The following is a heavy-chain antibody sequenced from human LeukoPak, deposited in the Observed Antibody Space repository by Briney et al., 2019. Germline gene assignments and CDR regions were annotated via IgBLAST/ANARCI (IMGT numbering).Heavy chain of an antibody. CDR1: GFTFSSYW. V-gene: IGHV3-74*01. Sequence: HPGGSLRLSWAASGFTFSSYWMHWVRQAPGKGLVWVSRINSDGSSTSYADSVKGRFTISRDNAKNTLYLQMNSLRAEDTAVYYCARYRSSWSDYYYYGMDVWGQGTTVTVSS. CDR3: ARYRSSWSDYYYYGMDV. CDR2: INSDGSST. D-gene: IGHD6-13*01. J-gene: IGHJ6*02.